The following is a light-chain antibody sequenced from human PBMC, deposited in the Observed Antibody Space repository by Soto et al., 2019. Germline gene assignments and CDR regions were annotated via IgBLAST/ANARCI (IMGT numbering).Light chain of an antibody. CDR3: SSYAGSNNFV. Sequence: QSALTQPPSASGFPGQSVTISCTGTSSDVGYYDYVSWYQQHPGKAPKLVIYEVTKRPSGVPDRVSASKSGNTASLTVSGLRAEDEADYYCSSYAGSNNFVFGSGTKATV. CDR2: EVT. V-gene: IGLV2-8*01. J-gene: IGLJ1*01. CDR1: SSDVGYYDY.